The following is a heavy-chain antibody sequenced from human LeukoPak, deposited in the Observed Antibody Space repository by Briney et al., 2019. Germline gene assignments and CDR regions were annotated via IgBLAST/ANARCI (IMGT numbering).Heavy chain of an antibody. Sequence: PGGSLRLSCAASGFTFSSYWMHWVRQVPGKGLVWVARINEHWSITDYADSVKDRFTVSRDNAWNTLYLQMNSLRAEDTAVYYCARDVAGSGSLWGQGTLITVSS. J-gene: IGHJ4*02. CDR2: INEHWSIT. CDR3: ARDVAGSGSL. CDR1: GFTFSSYW. D-gene: IGHD3-10*01. V-gene: IGHV3-74*01.